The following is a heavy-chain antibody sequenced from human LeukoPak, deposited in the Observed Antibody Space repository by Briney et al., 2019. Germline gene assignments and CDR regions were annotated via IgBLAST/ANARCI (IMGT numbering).Heavy chain of an antibody. D-gene: IGHD3/OR15-3a*01. CDR2: IYYSGST. V-gene: IGHV4-59*01. CDR3: ARSHSVWTSFDY. J-gene: IGHJ4*02. CDR1: GGSIISYY. Sequence: PSETLSLTCTVSGGSIISYYWSWIRQPPGKGPEWIGYIYYSGSTNYNPSLKSRVTISVDTSKNQFSLKLSSVTAADTAVYYCARSHSVWTSFDYWGQGTLVTVSS.